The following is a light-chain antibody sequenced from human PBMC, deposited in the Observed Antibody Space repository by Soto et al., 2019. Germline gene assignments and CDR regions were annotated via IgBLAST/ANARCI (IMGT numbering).Light chain of an antibody. CDR2: DVS. CDR3: SSYTTSSTLV. CDR1: SSDVGGYNF. Sequence: QSVLTRPASVSGSPGQSITFSCTGTSSDVGGYNFVSWYQQHPGKAPKLMIYDVSNRPSGVSNRFSGSKSGNTASLTISGLQAEDEADYYCSSYTTSSTLVFGTGTKVTVL. V-gene: IGLV2-14*01. J-gene: IGLJ1*01.